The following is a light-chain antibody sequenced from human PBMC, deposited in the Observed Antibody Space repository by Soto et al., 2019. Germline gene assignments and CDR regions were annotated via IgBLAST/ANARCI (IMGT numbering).Light chain of an antibody. CDR3: QQRSDWPIT. Sequence: DIVLTQSPATLSLSPGERASLSCRASQSISNSLSWYQEKPGQAPRLLIYDASNRATGIPARFSGSGSGTDFTLTISSLEPEDFAVYYCQQRSDWPITLGQGTRLEIK. V-gene: IGKV3-11*01. J-gene: IGKJ5*01. CDR1: QSISNS. CDR2: DAS.